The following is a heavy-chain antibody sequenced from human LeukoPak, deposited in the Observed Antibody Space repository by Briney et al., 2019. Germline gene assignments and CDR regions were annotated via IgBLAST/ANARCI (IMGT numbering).Heavy chain of an antibody. CDR2: IYHSGST. Sequence: SETLSLXCAVSGYSISSGYYWGWIRQPPGEGLEWIGSIYHSGSTYYNPSLKSRVTISVDTSKNQFSLRLSSVTAAGTAVYCCASRRYCSSTSCRDGDYWGQGTLVTVSS. V-gene: IGHV4-38-2*01. CDR1: GYSISSGYY. D-gene: IGHD2-2*01. J-gene: IGHJ4*02. CDR3: ASRRYCSSTSCRDGDY.